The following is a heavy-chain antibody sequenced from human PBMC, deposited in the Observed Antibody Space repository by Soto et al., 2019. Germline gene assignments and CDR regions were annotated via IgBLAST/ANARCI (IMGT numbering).Heavy chain of an antibody. CDR2: NNTRGDT. CDR3: ARGGSGWKALNWFDP. J-gene: IGHJ5*02. Sequence: QVQLQESGPGLVIPSQTLTLTCAVSGASIDNNGYSWTWIRQHPGKGPEWIGTNNTRGDTYYNPSLKSRLTISLDTSQNHFSLRLNSVTAADTATYYCARGGSGWKALNWFDPWGQGIMVTVSS. V-gene: IGHV4-31*11. CDR1: GASIDNNGYS. D-gene: IGHD6-19*01.